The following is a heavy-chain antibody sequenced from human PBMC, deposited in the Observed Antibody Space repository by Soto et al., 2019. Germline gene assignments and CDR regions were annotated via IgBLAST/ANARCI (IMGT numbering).Heavy chain of an antibody. J-gene: IGHJ4*02. CDR2: ISGSGGST. CDR1: GFTFSSYA. CDR3: GKDRGHIVGVGFDV. D-gene: IGHD2-21*01. Sequence: GGSLRLSCAASGFTFSSYAMSWVRQAPGKGLEWVSAISGSGGSTYYADSVKGRFTISRDNSKNTLYLQMNSLRAEDTAVYYCGKDRGHIVGVGFDVWGQGTLVTVSS. V-gene: IGHV3-23*01.